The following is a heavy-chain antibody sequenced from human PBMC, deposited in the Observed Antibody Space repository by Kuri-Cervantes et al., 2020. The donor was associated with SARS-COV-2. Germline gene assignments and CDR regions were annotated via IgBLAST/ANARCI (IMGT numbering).Heavy chain of an antibody. CDR1: GYTFTSYG. CDR2: ISAYNGNT. V-gene: IGHV1-18*04. CDR3: ARDGEGSSWPPPIWWY. D-gene: IGHD6-13*01. J-gene: IGHJ4*02. Sequence: ASVKVSCKASGYTFTSYGISWVRQAPGQGLEWMGWISAYNGNTNYAQKLQGRVTMTTDTSTSTAYMELRSLRSDDTAVYYCARDGEGSSWPPPIWWYWGQGTLVTVSS.